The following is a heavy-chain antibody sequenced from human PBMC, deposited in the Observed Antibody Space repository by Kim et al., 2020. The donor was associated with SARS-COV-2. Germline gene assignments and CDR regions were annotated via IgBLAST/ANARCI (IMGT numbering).Heavy chain of an antibody. Sequence: GGSLRLSCAASGFTFSDYYMSWIRQAPGKGLEWVSYISSSGSTIYYADSVKGRFTISRDNAKNSLYLQMNSLRAEDTAVYYCAREEVTMVRGVTPWYYYGMDVWGQGTTVTVSS. D-gene: IGHD3-10*01. J-gene: IGHJ6*02. CDR1: GFTFSDYY. V-gene: IGHV3-11*04. CDR3: AREEVTMVRGVTPWYYYGMDV. CDR2: ISSSGSTI.